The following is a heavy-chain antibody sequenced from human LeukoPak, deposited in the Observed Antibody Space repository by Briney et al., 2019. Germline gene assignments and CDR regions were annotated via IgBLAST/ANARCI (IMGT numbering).Heavy chain of an antibody. J-gene: IGHJ4*02. CDR2: MNPNSGNT. V-gene: IGHV1-8*01. D-gene: IGHD2-2*02. CDR3: ARGCSRTSCYTRFDY. Sequence: GASVKVSCKASGYTFTSYDINWVRQATGQGLEWMGWMNPNSGNTGYAQKFQGRVTITRDTYISKAYMEMSGLRSEDTAVYFCARGCSRTSCYTRFDYWGQGTLVTVSS. CDR1: GYTFTSYD.